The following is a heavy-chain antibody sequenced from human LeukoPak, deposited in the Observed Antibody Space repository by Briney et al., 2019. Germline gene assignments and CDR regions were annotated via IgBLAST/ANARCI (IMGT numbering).Heavy chain of an antibody. CDR2: IYYSGST. D-gene: IGHD2-2*01. J-gene: IGHJ4*02. CDR3: ARRPIVVVPAASHYFDY. V-gene: IGHV4-39*01. Sequence: SETLSLTCTVSGGSISSSSYYWGWIRQPPGKGLEWIGSIYYSGSTYYNPSLRSRVTMSVDTSRDRFSLSLSFVTAADTAVYYCARRPIVVVPAASHYFDYWGQGILVAVSS. CDR1: GGSISSSSYY.